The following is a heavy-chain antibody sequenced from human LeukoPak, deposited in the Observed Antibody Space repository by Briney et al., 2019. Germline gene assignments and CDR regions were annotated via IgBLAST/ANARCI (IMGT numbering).Heavy chain of an antibody. CDR1: GYTFTDYY. Sequence: GASVKVSCKASGYTFTDYYMHWVRQAPGQGHEWMGWINPNSGGTNYAQKFQGRVTMTRDTSISTAYMELSRLRSEDTAVYYCAREGPIVGATHLVDYWGQGTLVTVSS. D-gene: IGHD1-26*01. CDR3: AREGPIVGATHLVDY. CDR2: INPNSGGT. J-gene: IGHJ4*02. V-gene: IGHV1-2*02.